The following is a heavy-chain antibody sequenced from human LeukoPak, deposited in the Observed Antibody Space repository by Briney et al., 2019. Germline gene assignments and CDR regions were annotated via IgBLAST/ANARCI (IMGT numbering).Heavy chain of an antibody. CDR1: GYSFTTYW. CDR2: IYPGDSDT. Sequence: AGESLKISCKGSGYSFTTYWNGWVRQMPGKGLEWMGIIYPGDSDTRYSASFQGQVTISADKSISTAYLQWSSLKASDTAMYYCALGIESYNAFDIWGQGTMVTVSS. D-gene: IGHD1-26*01. CDR3: ALGIESYNAFDI. J-gene: IGHJ3*02. V-gene: IGHV5-51*01.